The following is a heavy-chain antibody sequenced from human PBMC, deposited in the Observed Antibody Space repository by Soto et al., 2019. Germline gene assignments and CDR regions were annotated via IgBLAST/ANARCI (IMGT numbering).Heavy chain of an antibody. CDR1: GFTVSSNY. D-gene: IGHD4-4*01. CDR3: ARVATVTTLNYYYGMDV. J-gene: IGHJ6*02. V-gene: IGHV3-53*01. CDR2: IYSGGST. Sequence: GGSLRLSCAASGFTVSSNYMSWVRQAPGKGLEWVSVIYSGGSTYYADSVKGRFTISRDNSKNTLYRQMNSLRAEDTAVYYCARVATVTTLNYYYGMDVWGQGTTVTVSS.